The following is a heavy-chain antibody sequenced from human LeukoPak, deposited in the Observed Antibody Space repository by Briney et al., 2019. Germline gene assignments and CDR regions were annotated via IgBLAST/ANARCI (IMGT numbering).Heavy chain of an antibody. V-gene: IGHV1-2*06. Sequence: ASVKVSCKASGYTFTGYYMHWVRQAPGQGLEWMGRINPNSGGTNYAQKFQGRVTMTRDTSISTAYMELSRLRSDDTAVYYCARPILLWFGEDHAAFDIWGQGTMVTVSS. J-gene: IGHJ3*02. CDR2: INPNSGGT. D-gene: IGHD3-10*01. CDR1: GYTFTGYY. CDR3: ARPILLWFGEDHAAFDI.